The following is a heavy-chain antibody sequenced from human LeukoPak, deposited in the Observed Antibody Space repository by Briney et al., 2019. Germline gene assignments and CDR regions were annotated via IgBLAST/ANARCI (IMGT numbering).Heavy chain of an antibody. J-gene: IGHJ4*02. CDR2: IKQDGNEK. CDR1: GFTSSNYW. Sequence: GGSLRLSCAASGFTSSNYWMTWVRQAPGKGLEWVANIKQDGNEKYYVDSVKGRFTISRDNAKNSLYLQMNSLRAEDTAVYYCASGFDSRFFDRWGQGTLVTVSS. CDR3: ASGFDSRFFDR. D-gene: IGHD3-22*01. V-gene: IGHV3-7*01.